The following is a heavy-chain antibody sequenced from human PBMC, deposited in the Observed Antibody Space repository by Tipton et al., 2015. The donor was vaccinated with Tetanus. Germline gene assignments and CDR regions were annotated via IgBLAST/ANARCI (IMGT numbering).Heavy chain of an antibody. V-gene: IGHV4-30-4*01. D-gene: IGHD6-19*01. CDR3: ARGNGEGSGWYTY. CDR2: IYYNGNI. CDR1: GGSINRGDYY. Sequence: LRLSCTVSGGSINRGDYYWTWIRQSPGKGLEWISYIYYNGNIYYNPSLESRAIISGDTSKNQFSLKLTSVSAADTAVYYCARGNGEGSGWYTYWGQGTQVTVAS. J-gene: IGHJ4*02.